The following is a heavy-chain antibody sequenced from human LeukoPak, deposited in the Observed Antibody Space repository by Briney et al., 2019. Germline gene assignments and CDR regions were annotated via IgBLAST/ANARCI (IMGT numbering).Heavy chain of an antibody. D-gene: IGHD2-8*02. CDR3: ARVLAYCTDSSCPGMDV. V-gene: IGHV1-46*01. CDR1: GYTFATYY. Sequence: ASVKVSCKASGYTFATYYLNWVRQAPGRGLEWMGKIDPNYGFAYYAQKFHGRVTMTRDTSTSTVYMEVNSLTSDDTAVYYCARVLAYCTDSSCPGMDVWGQGTTVTVSS. CDR2: IDPNYGFA. J-gene: IGHJ6*02.